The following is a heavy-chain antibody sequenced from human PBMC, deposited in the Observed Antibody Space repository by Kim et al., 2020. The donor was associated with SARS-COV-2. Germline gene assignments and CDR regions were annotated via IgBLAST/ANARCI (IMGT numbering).Heavy chain of an antibody. D-gene: IGHD3-9*01. V-gene: IGHV1-2*04. CDR3: AREGVLRYFDWFKGSPDGMDV. J-gene: IGHJ6*02. CDR2: INPNSGGT. CDR1: GYTFTGYY. Sequence: ASVKDSCKASGYTFTGYYMHWVRQAPGQGLEWMGWINPNSGGTNYAQKFQGWVTMTRDTSISTAYMELSRLRSDDTAVYYCAREGVLRYFDWFKGSPDGMDVWGQGTTVTVSS.